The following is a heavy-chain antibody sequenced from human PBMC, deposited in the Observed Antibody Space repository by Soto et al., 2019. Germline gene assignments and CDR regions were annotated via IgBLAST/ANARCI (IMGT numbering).Heavy chain of an antibody. V-gene: IGHV4-39*01. D-gene: IGHD3-3*01. CDR1: GGSISSSSYY. J-gene: IGHJ6*02. CDR3: ARQEGVLRFLEWLPASGMDV. Sequence: SETLSLTCTVSGGSISSSSYYWGWIRQPPGKGLEWIGSIYYSGSTYYNPSLKSRVTISVGTSKNQFSLKLSSVTTADTAVYYCARQEGVLRFLEWLPASGMDVWGQGTTVTVSS. CDR2: IYYSGST.